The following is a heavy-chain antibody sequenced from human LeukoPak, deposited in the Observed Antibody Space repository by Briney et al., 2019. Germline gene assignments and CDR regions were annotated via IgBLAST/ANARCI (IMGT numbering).Heavy chain of an antibody. D-gene: IGHD6-19*01. V-gene: IGHV3-9*01. CDR3: AKDNRRHYTSGPNPDSLH. J-gene: IGHJ4*02. Sequence: GGSLRLSCAASGFTFDDYTMHWVRQPPGKGLEWVSGISWNSGSIDYADSVKGRFIISRDNAKNSLYLQMNSLRVEDTAFYYCAKDNRRHYTSGPNPDSLHWGQGALVTVSS. CDR1: GFTFDDYT. CDR2: ISWNSGSI.